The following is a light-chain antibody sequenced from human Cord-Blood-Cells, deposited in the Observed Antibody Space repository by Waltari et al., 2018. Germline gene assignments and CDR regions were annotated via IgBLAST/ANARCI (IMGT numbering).Light chain of an antibody. V-gene: IGLV2-8*01. CDR2: EVI. J-gene: IGLJ1*01. Sequence: QSALTQPPSASGYPGQSVTISCPGPSSAVGGYNYVSWYQQHPGKAPKLMIYEVIKRPSGVPDRFSGSKSGNTASLTVSGLQAEDEADYYCSSYAGSNNNYVFGTGTKVTVL. CDR1: SSAVGGYNY. CDR3: SSYAGSNNNYV.